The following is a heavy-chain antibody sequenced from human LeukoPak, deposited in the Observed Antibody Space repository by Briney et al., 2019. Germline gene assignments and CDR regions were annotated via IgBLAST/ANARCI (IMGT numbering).Heavy chain of an antibody. CDR3: AADSSGWYEYYYGMDV. CDR2: IVVGSGNT. J-gene: IGHJ6*02. CDR1: GFTFTSSA. D-gene: IGHD6-19*01. V-gene: IGHV1-58*01. Sequence: SVTVSCKASGFTFTSSAVQWVRQARGQRLEWIGWIVVGSGNTNYAQKFQERVTITRDMSTSTAYMELSSLRSEDTAVYYCAADSSGWYEYYYGMDVWGQGTTVTVSS.